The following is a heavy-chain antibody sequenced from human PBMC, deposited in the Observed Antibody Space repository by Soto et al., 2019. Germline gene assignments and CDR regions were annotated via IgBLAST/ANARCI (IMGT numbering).Heavy chain of an antibody. Sequence: PSETLSLTCTVSGGSISSYYWSWIRQPPGKGLEWIGYIYYSGSTNYNPSLKSRVTISLDTSKNQFSLKLSSVTAADTAVYYCARYYENPYYFDYWGQGTLVTVSS. V-gene: IGHV4-59*08. CDR3: ARYYENPYYFDY. CDR1: GGSISSYY. D-gene: IGHD3-3*01. J-gene: IGHJ4*02. CDR2: IYYSGST.